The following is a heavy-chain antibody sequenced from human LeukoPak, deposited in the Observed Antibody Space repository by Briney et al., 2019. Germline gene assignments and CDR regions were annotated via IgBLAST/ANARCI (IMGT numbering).Heavy chain of an antibody. D-gene: IGHD6-19*01. V-gene: IGHV1-8*01. CDR1: GYTFTSYD. J-gene: IGHJ6*02. Sequence: ASVKVSCKASGYTFTSYDINWVRQATGQGLEWMGWMNPNSGNTGYAQKFQGRVTMTRNTSISTAYMELSSLRSEDTAVYYCARSLSPGYSSGWVLPVYYYYYGMDVWGQGTTVTVSS. CDR3: ARSLSPGYSSGWVLPVYYYYYGMDV. CDR2: MNPNSGNT.